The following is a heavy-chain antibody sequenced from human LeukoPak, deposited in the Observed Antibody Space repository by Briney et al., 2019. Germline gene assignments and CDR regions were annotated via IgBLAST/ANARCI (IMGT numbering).Heavy chain of an antibody. CDR1: GGTFSSYA. V-gene: IGHV1-69*13. CDR3: ARRDGYNPRGALSAFDI. D-gene: IGHD5-24*01. J-gene: IGHJ3*02. Sequence: ASVKVSCKASGGTFSSYAISWVRQAPGQGLEWMGGIIPIFGTANYAQKFQGRVTITADESTSTAYMELSSLRSEDTAVYYCARRDGYNPRGALSAFDIWGQGTMVTVSS. CDR2: IIPIFGTA.